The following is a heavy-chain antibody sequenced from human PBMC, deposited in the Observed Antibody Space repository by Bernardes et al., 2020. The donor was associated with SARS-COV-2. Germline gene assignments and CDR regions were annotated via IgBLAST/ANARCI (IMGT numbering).Heavy chain of an antibody. CDR2: IKSDGSSDGSST. Sequence: GGSLRLSCAASGFTFSSYWMHWVRQAPGKGLVWVSRIKSDGSSDGSSTSYADAVKGRFTISRDNAKNTLYLQMNSLRAEDTAVYYCAREVAGFDDWGHGTLVTVS. CDR1: GFTFSSYW. D-gene: IGHD3-10*01. CDR3: AREVAGFDD. J-gene: IGHJ4*01. V-gene: IGHV3-74*01.